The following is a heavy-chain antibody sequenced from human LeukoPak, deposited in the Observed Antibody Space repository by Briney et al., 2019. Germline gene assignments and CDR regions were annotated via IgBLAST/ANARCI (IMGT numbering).Heavy chain of an antibody. CDR1: GGSFSGYY. J-gene: IGHJ6*02. CDR3: ARRHKMVRGVRSAYYYYGMDV. CDR2: INHSGST. V-gene: IGHV4-34*01. Sequence: PSETLSLTCAVYGGSFSGYYWSWIRQPPGKGLEWIGEINHSGSTNYNPSLKSRVTISVDTSKNQFSLKLSSVTAADTAVYYCARRHKMVRGVRSAYYYYGMDVWGQGTTVTVSS. D-gene: IGHD3-10*01.